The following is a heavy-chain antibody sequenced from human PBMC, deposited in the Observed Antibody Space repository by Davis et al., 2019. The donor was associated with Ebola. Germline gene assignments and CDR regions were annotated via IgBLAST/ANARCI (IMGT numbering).Heavy chain of an antibody. V-gene: IGHV1-18*01. D-gene: IGHD4-17*01. Sequence: ASVKVSCKASGYTFTSYGISWVRQAPGQGLEWMGWISAYNGNTNYAQKLQGRVTMTTDTSTSTAYMELSSLRSEDTAVYYCAITVTTSRGYYYGMDVWGQGTTVTVSS. CDR1: GYTFTSYG. J-gene: IGHJ6*02. CDR3: AITVTTSRGYYYGMDV. CDR2: ISAYNGNT.